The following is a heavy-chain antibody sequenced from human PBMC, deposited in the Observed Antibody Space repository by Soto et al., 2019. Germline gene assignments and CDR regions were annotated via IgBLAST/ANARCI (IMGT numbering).Heavy chain of an antibody. CDR1: GFSLSNARMG. CDR2: IFSNDEK. Sequence: QVTLKESGPVLVKPTETLTLTCTVSGFSLSNARMGGSWIRHPPGKALKGLAHIFSNDEKSYSTSLKSRLTISKDTSKSQVVLTMTNMDPVDTATYYCARIGGYDFWSGYYTKDDAFDIWGQGTMVTVSS. V-gene: IGHV2-26*01. D-gene: IGHD3-3*01. CDR3: ARIGGYDFWSGYYTKDDAFDI. J-gene: IGHJ3*02.